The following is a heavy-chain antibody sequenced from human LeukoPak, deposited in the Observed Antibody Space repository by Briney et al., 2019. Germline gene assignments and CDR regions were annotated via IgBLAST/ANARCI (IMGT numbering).Heavy chain of an antibody. Sequence: SETLSFTCTVSGGSISSYYWSWIRQPPGKGLEWIGYIYYSGSTNYNPSLKSRVTISVDTSKNQFSLKLSSVTAADTAVYYCARGVRGVIYDYWGQGTLVTVSS. V-gene: IGHV4-59*01. J-gene: IGHJ4*02. CDR2: IYYSGST. D-gene: IGHD3-10*01. CDR3: ARGVRGVIYDY. CDR1: GGSISSYY.